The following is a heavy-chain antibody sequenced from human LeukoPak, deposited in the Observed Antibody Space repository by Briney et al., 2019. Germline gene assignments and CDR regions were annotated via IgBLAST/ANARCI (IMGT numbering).Heavy chain of an antibody. J-gene: IGHJ5*01. D-gene: IGHD3-22*01. Sequence: GGSLRLSCAASGFTFSSYGMSWVRQAPGKGLEWVSAISGSGGSTYYADSVKGRFTISRDNSKNTLYLQMNSLRAEDTAVYYCAKCATYYYDSSDYYDSWGQGTLVTVSS. V-gene: IGHV3-23*01. CDR2: ISGSGGST. CDR3: AKCATYYYDSSDYYDS. CDR1: GFTFSSYG.